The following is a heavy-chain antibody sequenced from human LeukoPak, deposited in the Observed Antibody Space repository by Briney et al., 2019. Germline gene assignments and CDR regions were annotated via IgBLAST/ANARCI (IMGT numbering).Heavy chain of an antibody. Sequence: GGSLRLSCAASGFTFSRYGMHWVRQAPGKGLEWVAVIWYDGSNKYYADSVKGRFTTSRDNSKNTLYLQMNSLKTEDTAVYYCTRDMVLGMTGTMRYYGLDVWGQGTTVTVSS. D-gene: IGHD1-7*01. CDR2: IWYDGSNK. J-gene: IGHJ6*02. CDR1: GFTFSRYG. V-gene: IGHV3-33*01. CDR3: TRDMVLGMTGTMRYYGLDV.